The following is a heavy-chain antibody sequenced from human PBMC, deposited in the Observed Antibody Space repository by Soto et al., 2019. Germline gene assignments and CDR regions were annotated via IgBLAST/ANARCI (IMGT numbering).Heavy chain of an antibody. CDR1: GYSFTTYW. Sequence: PGESLKISCKSYGYSFTTYWIAWVRQMPGKGLEWMXSIXXGXSXTXYXXSXXXHVTISSDRSITTSYLQCSRLKASGTDMYYCARHEATYYNFYGMDVWGQGTTVTSP. CDR2: IXXGXSXT. V-gene: IGHV5-51*01. J-gene: IGHJ6*02. CDR3: ARHEATYYNFYGMDV.